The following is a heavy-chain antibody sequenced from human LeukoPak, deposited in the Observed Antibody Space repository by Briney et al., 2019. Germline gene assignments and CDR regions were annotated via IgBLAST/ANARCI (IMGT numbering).Heavy chain of an antibody. D-gene: IGHD1-26*01. CDR3: ARGNKWELLGYFDY. J-gene: IGHJ4*02. CDR2: ISAYNGNT. CDR1: GYTFTSYG. V-gene: IGHV1-18*01. Sequence: ASVKVSCTASGYTFTSYGISWVRQAPGQGLEWMGWISAYNGNTNYAQKLQGRVTMTTDTSTSTAYMELRSLRSDDTAVYYCARGNKWELLGYFDYWGQGTLVTVSS.